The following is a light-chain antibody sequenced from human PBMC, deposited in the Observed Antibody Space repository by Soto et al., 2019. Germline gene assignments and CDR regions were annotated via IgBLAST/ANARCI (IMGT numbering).Light chain of an antibody. J-gene: IGKJ2*01. Sequence: DIVMTQSPDSLAVSLGERATINCKSSQSVLYSSNNKNYLAWYQQRPGQPPKLLIYWASTRESGVPDRFSGSGSGTDFNLTIHSLQAEDVAVYYCQQYESTPPTFGQGTKLEIK. CDR3: QQYESTPPT. V-gene: IGKV4-1*01. CDR1: QSVLYSSNNKNY. CDR2: WAS.